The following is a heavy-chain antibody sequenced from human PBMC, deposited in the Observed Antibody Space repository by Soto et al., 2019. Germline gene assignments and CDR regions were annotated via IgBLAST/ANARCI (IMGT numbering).Heavy chain of an antibody. CDR1: GFTFDDYG. Sequence: EVQLVESGGSVVRPGGSLRLSCVVSGFTFDDYGMNWVRQAPGKGLEWVSGINWNGGSTGYADSVKGRFTISRDNAKNSLSLQMNNLRAEDTALYYCVRGEWDVDYWGQGTLVTVSS. J-gene: IGHJ4*02. CDR3: VRGEWDVDY. CDR2: INWNGGST. D-gene: IGHD3-10*01. V-gene: IGHV3-20*04.